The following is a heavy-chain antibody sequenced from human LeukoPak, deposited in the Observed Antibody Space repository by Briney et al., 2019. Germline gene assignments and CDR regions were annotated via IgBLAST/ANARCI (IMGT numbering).Heavy chain of an antibody. D-gene: IGHD2-15*01. CDR1: GFTFINTW. Sequence: GGSLRLSCAASGFTFINTWMSWVRQVPGKGLEWVGRIRSKADGGTADYAAPVKGRLTISRDDSKNTVYLHMNSLKTEDTAVYYCARIVVLEAATGYWGQGTLVTVSS. J-gene: IGHJ4*02. V-gene: IGHV3-15*01. CDR3: ARIVVLEAATGY. CDR2: IRSKADGGTA.